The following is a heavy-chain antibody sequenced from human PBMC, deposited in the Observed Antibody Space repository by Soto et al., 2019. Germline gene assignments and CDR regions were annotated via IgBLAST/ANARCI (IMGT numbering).Heavy chain of an antibody. CDR3: ASEDCRNTNCLKGFDY. CDR1: GYTFTDYY. J-gene: IGHJ4*02. Sequence: ASVKVSCKTSGYTFTDYYMHWVRQAPGQGFEWVGGINPKSGGPKYVPKFQGRVTVTRDTSTSTAYMELNRLTSDDTVVYYCASEDCRNTNCLKGFDYWGQGTLVTVSS. CDR2: INPKSGGP. V-gene: IGHV1-2*05. D-gene: IGHD2-15*01.